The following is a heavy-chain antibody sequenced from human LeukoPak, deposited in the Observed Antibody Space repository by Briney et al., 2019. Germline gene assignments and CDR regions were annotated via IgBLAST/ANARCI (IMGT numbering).Heavy chain of an antibody. Sequence: SETLSLTCTVSGGSISSYYWSCIREPPGKRREWIGYIYYSGSTNYNPSLKRRVTISVDTSTNQFSLKLSSVTAADTAVYYCARDRDGLGWFDPWGQGTLVTVSS. CDR3: ARDRDGLGWFDP. CDR2: IYYSGST. V-gene: IGHV4-59*01. D-gene: IGHD5-24*01. J-gene: IGHJ5*02. CDR1: GGSISSYY.